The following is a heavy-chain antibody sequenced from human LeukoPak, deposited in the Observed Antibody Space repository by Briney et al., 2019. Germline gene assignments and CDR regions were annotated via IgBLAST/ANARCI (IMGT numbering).Heavy chain of an antibody. CDR3: ARVGVDYSGNIIKYYFDY. J-gene: IGHJ4*02. CDR1: GGSISSYY. V-gene: IGHV4-59*01. Sequence: SETLSLTCIVSGGSISSYYWSWIRQPPGKGLEWIGYIYNSGSTNYNPSLKSRVIISVDTSKNQLSLKLSPVIAADTAVYYCARVGVDYSGNIIKYYFDYWGQGTLVTVSS. D-gene: IGHD4-23*01. CDR2: IYNSGST.